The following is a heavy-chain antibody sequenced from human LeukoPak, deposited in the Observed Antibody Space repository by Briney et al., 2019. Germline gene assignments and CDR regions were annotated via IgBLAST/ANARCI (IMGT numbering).Heavy chain of an antibody. V-gene: IGHV4-39*01. Sequence: PSETLSLTCSVSGDSFSRSDSYWDWIRQPPGKGLEWIGTMYYSGRTYYSPSLKSRVTMSVDPSNNQFSLNLRSVTAADTALYYCARRRYYDGSGYLEWGQGTLLSVSS. CDR1: GDSFSRSDSY. J-gene: IGHJ1*01. CDR3: ARRRYYDGSGYLE. CDR2: MYYSGRT. D-gene: IGHD3-22*01.